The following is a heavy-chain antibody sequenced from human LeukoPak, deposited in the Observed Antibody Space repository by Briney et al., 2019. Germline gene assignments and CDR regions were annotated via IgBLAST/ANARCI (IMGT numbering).Heavy chain of an antibody. V-gene: IGHV4-61*02. CDR2: ISTSGST. CDR3: ARGHGDYTVLGF. D-gene: IGHD4-17*01. Sequence: GRISTSGSTYYNPSLKSRVTIFLDTSKNQFSLNMDSVAAADTAVYYCARGHGDYTVLGFWGQGALVTVSS. J-gene: IGHJ4*02.